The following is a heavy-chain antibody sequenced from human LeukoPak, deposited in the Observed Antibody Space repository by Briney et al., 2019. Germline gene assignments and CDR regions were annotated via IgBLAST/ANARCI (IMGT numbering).Heavy chain of an antibody. J-gene: IGHJ5*02. Sequence: SETLSLTCTVSGGSVSSGSYYWSWIRQPPGKGLEWIGYIYYSGSTNYNPSLKSRVTISVDTSKNQFSLKLSSVTAADTAVCYCARGSILDCGGDCYSGWFGPWGQGTLDTVSS. CDR2: IYYSGST. V-gene: IGHV4-61*01. CDR1: GGSVSSGSYY. CDR3: ARGSILDCGGDCYSGWFGP. D-gene: IGHD2-21*02.